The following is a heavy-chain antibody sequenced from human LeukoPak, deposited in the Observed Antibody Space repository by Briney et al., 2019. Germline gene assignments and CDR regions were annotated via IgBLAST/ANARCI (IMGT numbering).Heavy chain of an antibody. V-gene: IGHV4-30-4*08. D-gene: IGHD5-24*01. CDR1: GGSISSGDYY. CDR2: IYYSGST. J-gene: IGHJ4*02. CDR3: ARKRRDGYNLGYFDY. Sequence: SETLSLTCTVYGGSISSGDYYWSWIRQPPGKGLEWVGYIYYSGSTYYNPPLKSRPSISVDTSKNQFSLKLSSVTAADTAVYYCARKRRDGYNLGYFDYWGQGTLVTVSS.